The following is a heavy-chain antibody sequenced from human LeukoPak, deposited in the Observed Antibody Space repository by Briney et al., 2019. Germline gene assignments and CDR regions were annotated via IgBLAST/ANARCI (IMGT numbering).Heavy chain of an antibody. J-gene: IGHJ4*02. Sequence: GGSLILSCEASGFTFSSYTMNWVRQAPGKGLEWVSSISGSSGYIYYADSVKGRFTISRDNAKNSLYVQMNSLRAEDTAVYYCARSGSCDYWGQGILVTVSS. D-gene: IGHD1-26*01. CDR1: GFTFSSYT. CDR2: ISGSSGYI. CDR3: ARSGSCDY. V-gene: IGHV3-21*01.